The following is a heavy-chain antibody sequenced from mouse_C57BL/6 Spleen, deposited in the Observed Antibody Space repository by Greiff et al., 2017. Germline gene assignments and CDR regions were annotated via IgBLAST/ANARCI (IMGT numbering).Heavy chain of an antibody. CDR2: ISNGGGST. V-gene: IGHV5-12*01. Sequence: EVKLVESGGGLVQPGGSLKLSCAASGFTFSDYYMYWVRQTPEKRLEWVAYISNGGGSTYYPDTVKGRFTISRDNAKNTLYLQMSRLKSEDTAMYYCARHRDGGFDYWGQGTTLTVSS. CDR1: GFTFSDYY. CDR3: ARHRDGGFDY. J-gene: IGHJ2*01. D-gene: IGHD3-3*01.